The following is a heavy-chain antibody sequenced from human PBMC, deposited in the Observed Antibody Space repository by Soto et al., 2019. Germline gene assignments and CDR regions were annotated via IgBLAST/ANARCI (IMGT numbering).Heavy chain of an antibody. CDR3: ASDRSSGWAQGYGMDV. V-gene: IGHV4-59*01. D-gene: IGHD6-19*01. CDR2: IYYSGST. J-gene: IGHJ6*02. Sequence: SETLSLTCTVSGGSISTCYWIWIRQPPGKGLEWIGYIYYSGSTSYNPSLKSRVTISVDTSKNQFSLKLRSVTAADTAVYYCASDRSSGWAQGYGMDVWGQGTTVTVSS. CDR1: GGSISTCY.